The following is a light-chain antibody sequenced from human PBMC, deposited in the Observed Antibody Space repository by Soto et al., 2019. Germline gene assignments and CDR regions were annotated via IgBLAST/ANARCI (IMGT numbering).Light chain of an antibody. CDR1: SSDVGGYNY. CDR2: EVS. CDR3: SSYAGGNVV. Sequence: QSALTQPPSASGSPGQSVTLSCTGTSSDVGGYNYVSWYQQHPGKAPKLMIYEVSERPSGVPDRFSGSQSGNTASLTVSGLQAEDEAAYYCSSYAGGNVVFGGGTKVTVL. V-gene: IGLV2-8*01. J-gene: IGLJ2*01.